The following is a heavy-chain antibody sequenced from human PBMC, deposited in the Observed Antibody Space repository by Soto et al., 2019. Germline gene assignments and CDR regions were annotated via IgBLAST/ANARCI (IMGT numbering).Heavy chain of an antibody. D-gene: IGHD1-26*01. CDR3: ARGRSETYYYYGMDV. J-gene: IGHJ6*02. CDR1: GGSFSGYY. Sequence: SETLSLTCAVYGGSFSGYYWSWIRQPPGKGLEWIGEINHSGSTNYNPSLKSRVTISVDTSKNQFSLKLSSVTAADTAVYYCARGRSETYYYYGMDVWGQGTTVTVSS. CDR2: INHSGST. V-gene: IGHV4-34*01.